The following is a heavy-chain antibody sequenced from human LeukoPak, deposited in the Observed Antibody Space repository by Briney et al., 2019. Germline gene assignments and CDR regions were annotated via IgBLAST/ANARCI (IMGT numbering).Heavy chain of an antibody. CDR1: GGAISSGGCY. CDR2: ISHSGIT. CDR3: ARGQSVQLWLRY. V-gene: IGHV4-61*08. Sequence: SETLSLTCTVSGGAISSGGCYWSWIRQPPGTGLEWIGYISHSGITNYNPSLEGRVTISVDTSKNQFSLKLSSVTAADTAVYYCARGQSVQLWLRYWGQGTLVTVSS. J-gene: IGHJ4*02. D-gene: IGHD5-18*01.